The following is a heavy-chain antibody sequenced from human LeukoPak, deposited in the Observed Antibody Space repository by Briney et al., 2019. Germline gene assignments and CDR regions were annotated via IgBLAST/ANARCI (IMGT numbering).Heavy chain of an antibody. CDR2: IYTSGST. CDR3: ARVILLEYSRSSDNHYYYMDV. J-gene: IGHJ6*03. Sequence: SETLSLTCTVSGGSISSYYWSWIRQPAGKGLEWIGRIYTSGSTNYNPSLKSRVTMSVDTSKSQFSLKLSSVTAADTAVYYCARVILLEYSRSSDNHYYYMDVWGKGTTVTVSS. V-gene: IGHV4-4*07. CDR1: GGSISSYY. D-gene: IGHD6-6*01.